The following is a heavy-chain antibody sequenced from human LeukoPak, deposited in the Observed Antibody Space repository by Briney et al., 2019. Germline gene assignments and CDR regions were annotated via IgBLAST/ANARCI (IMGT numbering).Heavy chain of an antibody. V-gene: IGHV3-23*01. J-gene: IGHJ4*02. D-gene: IGHD2-8*01. CDR2: ISGNGYDT. Sequence: GGSLRLSCAASGFTFSSYAMTWVRQAPGKGLECVSAISGNGYDTYYADSVKGRFTISRDNSKITVYLQMNSLRAEDTAVYYCAKMLGLYYFDYWGQGTLVTVSS. CDR3: AKMLGLYYFDY. CDR1: GFTFSSYA.